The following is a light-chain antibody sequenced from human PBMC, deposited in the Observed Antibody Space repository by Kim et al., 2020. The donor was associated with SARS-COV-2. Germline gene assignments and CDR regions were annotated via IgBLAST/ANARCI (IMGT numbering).Light chain of an antibody. CDR3: QQYDTLPLS. CDR1: QDITTD. V-gene: IGKV1-33*01. J-gene: IGKJ4*01. CDR2: DAT. Sequence: DIKMTQSPSSLAASIGDRVSITCQASQDITTDLTWYQHKPGRAPRLLIYDATTLETGVPPRFSGTGSGKDFTFTISNLQPEDGRTYYCQQYDTLPLSFGGGTKVDIK.